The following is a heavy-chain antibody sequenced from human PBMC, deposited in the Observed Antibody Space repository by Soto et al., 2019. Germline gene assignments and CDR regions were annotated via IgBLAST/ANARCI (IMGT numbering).Heavy chain of an antibody. CDR2: IWYDGSEK. Sequence: QVQLVESGGGVVQPGRSLRLSCEGSGFTFRNHGMHWIRQSPGKGLEWLAVIWYDGSEKYYADSVKGRFTISRDNSKNTLYLKMNSLKVEDTAIYYCARWSNNKVVDPWGQGTVVNVS. V-gene: IGHV3-33*01. J-gene: IGHJ5*02. CDR3: ARWSNNKVVDP. D-gene: IGHD1-1*01. CDR1: GFTFRNHG.